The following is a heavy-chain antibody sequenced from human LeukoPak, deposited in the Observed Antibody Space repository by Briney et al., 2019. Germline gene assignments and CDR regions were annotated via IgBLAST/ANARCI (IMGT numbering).Heavy chain of an antibody. CDR3: ARDRSGTQGAFDI. Sequence: PSETLSLACTVSGGSISSGGYYWSWIRQHPGTGLEWIGYIYYSGSTYYNPSLKSRVTISVDTSKNQFSLKLSSVTAADTAVYYCARDRSGTQGAFDIWGQGTMVTVSS. CDR2: IYYSGST. V-gene: IGHV4-31*03. D-gene: IGHD1-1*01. CDR1: GGSISSGGYY. J-gene: IGHJ3*02.